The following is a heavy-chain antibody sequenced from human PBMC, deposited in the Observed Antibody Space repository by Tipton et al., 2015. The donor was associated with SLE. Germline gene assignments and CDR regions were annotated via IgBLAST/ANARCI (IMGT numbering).Heavy chain of an antibody. CDR3: ARGEVNRGIHYYGLDV. V-gene: IGHV3-20*04. CDR1: GFIFDDYG. Sequence: GSLRLSCAASGFIFDDYGMSWVRQVPGKGLEWVSAINWNGGYIGYADSVKGRFTISRDNAKNSLDPQMNSLRAEDTAFYYCARGEVNRGIHYYGLDVWGQGTTVTVSS. J-gene: IGHJ6*02. D-gene: IGHD7-27*01. CDR2: INWNGGYI.